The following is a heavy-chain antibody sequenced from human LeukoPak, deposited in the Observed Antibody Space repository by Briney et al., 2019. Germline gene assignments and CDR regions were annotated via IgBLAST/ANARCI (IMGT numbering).Heavy chain of an antibody. Sequence: GGSLRLSCAASGFIFSRYAMSWVRQAPGKGLEWVSAISGSGGSTHYADSVKGRFTISRDNSKNTLYLQMNSLRAEDTAVYYCAKDPGRWELLRKNWFDPWGQGTRVTVSS. V-gene: IGHV3-23*01. CDR1: GFIFSRYA. J-gene: IGHJ5*02. D-gene: IGHD1-26*01. CDR3: AKDPGRWELLRKNWFDP. CDR2: ISGSGGST.